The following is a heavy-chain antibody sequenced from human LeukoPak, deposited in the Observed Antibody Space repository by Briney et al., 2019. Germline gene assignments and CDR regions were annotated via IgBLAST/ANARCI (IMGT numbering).Heavy chain of an antibody. J-gene: IGHJ4*02. Sequence: VASVKVSCKASGYTFTSYYMHWVRQAPGQGLEWMGWINPNSGGTNYAQKFQGRVTMTRDTSISTAYMELSRLRSDDTAVYYCARGRNSGWYPFDYWGQGTLVTVSS. V-gene: IGHV1-2*02. CDR3: ARGRNSGWYPFDY. CDR2: INPNSGGT. CDR1: GYTFTSYY. D-gene: IGHD6-19*01.